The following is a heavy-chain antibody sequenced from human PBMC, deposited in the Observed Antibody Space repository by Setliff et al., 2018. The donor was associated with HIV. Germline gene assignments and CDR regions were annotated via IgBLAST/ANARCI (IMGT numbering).Heavy chain of an antibody. J-gene: IGHJ4*02. CDR3: ARLRINDY. CDR1: GGSIRNGLYY. Sequence: SETLSLTCTASGGSIRNGLYYWHWIRQPPGKGLEWIGSVYYSGSTYYKPSLKSRFTISRDNSKNSVYLQMNGLRVEDTAVYYCARLRINDYWGQGTPVTVSS. CDR2: VYYSGST. V-gene: IGHV4-39*01.